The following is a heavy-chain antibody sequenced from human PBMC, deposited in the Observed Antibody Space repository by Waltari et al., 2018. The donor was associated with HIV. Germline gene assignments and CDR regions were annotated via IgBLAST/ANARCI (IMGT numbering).Heavy chain of an antibody. CDR2: IDTDGSTT. J-gene: IGHJ4*02. D-gene: IGHD3-3*01. Sequence: EVQLVESGGDLVQPGGSLRLSCAASGFPFSSYWMHWIRQAPGKGLVGVSRIDTDGSTTTYADSVKGRFTMSRDNAKNMLYLQMNSLRVEDTAVYYCARDVAGRGGYWGQGTLVSVSS. V-gene: IGHV3-74*01. CDR3: ARDVAGRGGY. CDR1: GFPFSSYW.